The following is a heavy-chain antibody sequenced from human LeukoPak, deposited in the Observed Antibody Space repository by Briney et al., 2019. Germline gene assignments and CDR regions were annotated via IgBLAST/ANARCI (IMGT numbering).Heavy chain of an antibody. J-gene: IGHJ5*02. V-gene: IGHV1-2*02. CDR2: INPNSGGT. CDR3: AREDYYGSGERSWFDP. D-gene: IGHD3-10*01. CDR1: GYTFTGYY. Sequence: ASVKVSCKASGYTFTGYYMHWVRQAPGQGLEWMGWINPNSGGTNYAQKFQGRVTMTRDTSISTAYVELSRLRSDDTAGYYCAREDYYGSGERSWFDPWGQGTLVTVSS.